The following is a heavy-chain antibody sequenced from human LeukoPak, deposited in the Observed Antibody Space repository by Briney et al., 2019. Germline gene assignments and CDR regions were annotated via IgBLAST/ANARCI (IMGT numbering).Heavy chain of an antibody. D-gene: IGHD5-18*01. Sequence: PGGSLRLSCVASGFPANSTYMNWVRQAPGKGLEWVSVIHSGGSTYYADSVKGRFTISRDTSKNMLYLQMNSLRPEDTALYYCARDKKRNSYGHNYYGMDVWGQGTTVTVSS. J-gene: IGHJ6*02. CDR2: IHSGGST. CDR3: ARDKKRNSYGHNYYGMDV. CDR1: GFPANSTY. V-gene: IGHV3-66*02.